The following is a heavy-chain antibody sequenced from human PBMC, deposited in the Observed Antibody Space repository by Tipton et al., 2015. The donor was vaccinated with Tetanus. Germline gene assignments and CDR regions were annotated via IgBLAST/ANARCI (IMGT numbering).Heavy chain of an antibody. CDR1: GYTFTDYY. D-gene: IGHD4-11*01. V-gene: IGHV1-2*07. J-gene: IGHJ6*02. CDR3: ARGPTVTTAHYYYGMDV. Sequence: QSGAEVKKPGASVKVSCKASGYTFTDYYMHWVRQAPGQGLEWMGWIDPNSGGTNYAHKFRGRVSMTSDTSINTAYLELSSLRSEDTAVYYCARGPTVTTAHYYYGMDVWGQGTTVTVSS. CDR2: IDPNSGGT.